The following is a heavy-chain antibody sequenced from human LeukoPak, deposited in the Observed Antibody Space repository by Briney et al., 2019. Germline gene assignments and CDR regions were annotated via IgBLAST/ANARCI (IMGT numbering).Heavy chain of an antibody. D-gene: IGHD2-15*01. J-gene: IGHJ4*02. CDR2: IYDSGGT. CDR3: ARDFCSGGSCYSYFHY. Sequence: SETLSLTCTVSGGSIRSSYYYWGWIRQPPGKGLEWIGSIYDSGGTYYNPSLKSRVTISLDTSKNQFSLRLSSVTAADTAVYYCARDFCSGGSCYSYFHYWGQGTLVTVSS. CDR1: GGSIRSSYYY. V-gene: IGHV4-39*07.